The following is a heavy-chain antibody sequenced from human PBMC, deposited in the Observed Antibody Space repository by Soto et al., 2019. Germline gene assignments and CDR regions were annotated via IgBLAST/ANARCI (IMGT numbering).Heavy chain of an antibody. J-gene: IGHJ3*02. D-gene: IGHD3-22*01. CDR2: IYYSGST. CDR3: ARGRDYYDSSRLKGGDAFDI. CDR1: GGSISSGDYY. V-gene: IGHV4-30-4*01. Sequence: QVQLQESGPGLVKPSQTLSLTCTVSGGSISSGDYYWSWIRQPPGKGLEWIGYIYYSGSTYYNPSLKSRVTISVDTSKNQFSLKLSSVTAADTAVYYCARGRDYYDSSRLKGGDAFDIWGQGTMVTVSS.